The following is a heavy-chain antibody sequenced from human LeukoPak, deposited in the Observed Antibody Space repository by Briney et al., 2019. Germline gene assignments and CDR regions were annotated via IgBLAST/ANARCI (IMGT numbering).Heavy chain of an antibody. Sequence: SGTLSLTCAVSGGSISSSNWWSWVRQPPGKGLEWIGEINHSGSTNYNPSLKSRVTISVDTSKNQFSLKLSSVTAADTAVYYCARGRDGYNWGYFDYWGQGTLVTVSS. D-gene: IGHD5-24*01. CDR1: GGSISSSNW. CDR3: ARGRDGYNWGYFDY. CDR2: INHSGST. J-gene: IGHJ4*02. V-gene: IGHV4-4*02.